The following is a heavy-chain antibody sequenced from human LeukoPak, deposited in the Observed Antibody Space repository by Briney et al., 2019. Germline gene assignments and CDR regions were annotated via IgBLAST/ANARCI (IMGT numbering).Heavy chain of an antibody. CDR3: AKLEGSSYYFDS. Sequence: SETLSLTCAVSGGSISSSNWWSWVRQPPGKGLEWIGEIYHSGSTSSNPSLKSRVTISVDKSKNQFSLKLSSVTAADTAVYYCAKLEGSSYYFDSWGQGALVTVSS. CDR1: GGSISSSNW. V-gene: IGHV4-4*02. D-gene: IGHD6-13*01. J-gene: IGHJ4*02. CDR2: IYHSGST.